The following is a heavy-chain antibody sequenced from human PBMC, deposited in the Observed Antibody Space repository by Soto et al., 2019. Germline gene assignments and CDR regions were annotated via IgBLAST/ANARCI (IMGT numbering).Heavy chain of an antibody. D-gene: IGHD5-12*01. CDR1: GFTFSSYA. CDR3: AKAGEMATIWGHYWYFDL. V-gene: IGHV3-23*01. CDR2: ISGSGGST. J-gene: IGHJ2*01. Sequence: EVRLLESGGGLVQPGGSLRLSCAASGFTFSSYAMSWVRQAPGKGLEWVSAISGSGGSTYYADSVKGRFTISRDNSKNTLYLQMNSLRAEDTAVYYCAKAGEMATIWGHYWYFDLWGRGTLVTVSS.